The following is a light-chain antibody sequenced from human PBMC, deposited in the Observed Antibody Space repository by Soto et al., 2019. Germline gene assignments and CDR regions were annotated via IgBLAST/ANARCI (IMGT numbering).Light chain of an antibody. V-gene: IGKV3-15*01. Sequence: EIVMTQSPATLSVSPAARATHSCRATQSVSSNLAWYQQKPGQAPRLLIYGASTRATGIPARFSGSGSGTEFTLTISSLQSEDFAVYYCQQYNNWPPITFGQGTRLEIK. J-gene: IGKJ5*01. CDR3: QQYNNWPPIT. CDR2: GAS. CDR1: QSVSSN.